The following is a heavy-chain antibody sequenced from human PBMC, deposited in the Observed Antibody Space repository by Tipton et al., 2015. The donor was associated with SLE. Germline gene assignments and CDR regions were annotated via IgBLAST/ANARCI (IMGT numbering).Heavy chain of an antibody. V-gene: IGHV4-59*08. CDR2: TSYSGST. CDR3: ARQLGWGDPFAFDC. D-gene: IGHD2-21*02. J-gene: IGHJ4*02. Sequence: TLSLTCSVSDDSIRDYYFSWIRQPPGNKLEWIGYTSYSGSTRYNPSLESRVTISLDTSKSHFSLKLGSVTAADTAIYYCARQLGWGDPFAFDCWGQGTLVTVSS. CDR1: DDSIRDYY.